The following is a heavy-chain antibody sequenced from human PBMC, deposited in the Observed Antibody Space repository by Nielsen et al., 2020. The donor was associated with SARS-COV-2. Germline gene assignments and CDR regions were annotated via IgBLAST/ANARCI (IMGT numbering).Heavy chain of an antibody. V-gene: IGHV3-11*04. CDR3: ARDTGSTGIAARLGGYYYYYGMDV. Sequence: GESLKISCAASGFTFSDYYMSWIRQAPGKGLEWVSYISSSGSTIYYADSVKGRFTISRDNAKNSLYLQMNSLRAEDTAVYYCARDTGSTGIAARLGGYYYYYGMDVWGQGTTVTVSS. CDR2: ISSSGSTI. CDR1: GFTFSDYY. D-gene: IGHD6-6*01. J-gene: IGHJ6*02.